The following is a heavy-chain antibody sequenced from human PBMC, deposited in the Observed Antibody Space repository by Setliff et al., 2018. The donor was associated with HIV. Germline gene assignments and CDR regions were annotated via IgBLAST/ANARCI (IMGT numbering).Heavy chain of an antibody. V-gene: IGHV3-53*01. CDR3: ARTIEKSDKYYFDY. CDR2: MYPGGDK. J-gene: IGHJ4*02. Sequence: GGSLRLSCEVSELSVVSNCFSWVRQSPEKGLEWVAVMYPGGDKSYGDFVRGRFTLSRDNYYNILYLQMDSLTKEDTAVYYCARTIEKSDKYYFDYWGQGALVTVSS. CDR1: ELSVVSNC.